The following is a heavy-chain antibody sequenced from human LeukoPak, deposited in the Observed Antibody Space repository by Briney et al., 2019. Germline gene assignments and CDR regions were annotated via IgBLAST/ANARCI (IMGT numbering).Heavy chain of an antibody. CDR2: IYYSGST. D-gene: IGHD6-6*01. Sequence: NPSETLSLTCAVYGGSFSGYYWSWIRQPPGKGLEWIGYIYYSGSTNYNPSLKSRVTISVDTSKNQFSLKLSSVTAADTAVYYCATTSGFWVAAPGHFDYWGQGTLVTVSS. J-gene: IGHJ4*02. CDR1: GGSFSGYY. V-gene: IGHV4-59*08. CDR3: ATTSGFWVAAPGHFDY.